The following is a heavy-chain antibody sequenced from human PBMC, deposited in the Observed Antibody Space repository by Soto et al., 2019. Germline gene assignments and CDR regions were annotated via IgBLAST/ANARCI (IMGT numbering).Heavy chain of an antibody. J-gene: IGHJ6*02. CDR1: GYKVSTWHNFTSYW. Sequence: GESLKISCMGSGYKVSTWHNFTSYWIAWVRQMPGKGLEWMGIIYPGDSDTRYSPSFQGQVTISADKSISTAYLQWSSLKASDTAMYYCARNLDPNYYYYGMDVWGQGTTVNVSS. CDR3: ARNLDPNYYYYGMDV. CDR2: IYPGDSDT. V-gene: IGHV5-51*01.